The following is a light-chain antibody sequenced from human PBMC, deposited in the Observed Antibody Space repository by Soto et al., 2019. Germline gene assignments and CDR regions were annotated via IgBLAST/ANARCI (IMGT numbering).Light chain of an antibody. J-gene: IGKJ2*01. CDR2: GAS. CDR1: QSVSSSY. CDR3: QQYGSLLYT. V-gene: IGKV3-20*01. Sequence: EIVLTQSPGTLSLSPGERATLSCRASQSVSSSYLAWYQQKPGQAPRLLIYGASSRATGITDRFSGSGSGTDFTLTISRLEPEDFAVYYCQQYGSLLYTFGQGTKLEIK.